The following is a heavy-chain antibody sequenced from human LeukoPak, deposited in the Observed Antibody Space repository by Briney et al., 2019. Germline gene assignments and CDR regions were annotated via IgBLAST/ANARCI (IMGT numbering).Heavy chain of an antibody. Sequence: GGTLRLSCAVSGFTFSNYGMVWVRQAPGKGLEWVSGISGSGGSTYYADSVKGRFTISRDNSKNTLYLQMNSLRAEDTAVYYCAKDAGTTRSFYYFDYWGQGTLVTVSS. CDR1: GFTFSNYG. D-gene: IGHD1-1*01. V-gene: IGHV3-23*01. CDR3: AKDAGTTRSFYYFDY. CDR2: ISGSGGST. J-gene: IGHJ4*02.